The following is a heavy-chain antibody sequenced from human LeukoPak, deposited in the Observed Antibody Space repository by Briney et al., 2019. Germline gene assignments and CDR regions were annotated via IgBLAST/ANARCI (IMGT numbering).Heavy chain of an antibody. CDR3: ARDSGRETDAFDI. V-gene: IGHV1-69*05. D-gene: IGHD3-10*01. Sequence: ASVKVSCKASGGTFSSYAISWVRQAPGQGLEWMGGIIPIFGTANYAQKFQGRVTMTRDTSTSTVYMELSSLRSEDTAVYYCARDSGRETDAFDIWGQGTMVTVSS. J-gene: IGHJ3*02. CDR2: IIPIFGTA. CDR1: GGTFSSYA.